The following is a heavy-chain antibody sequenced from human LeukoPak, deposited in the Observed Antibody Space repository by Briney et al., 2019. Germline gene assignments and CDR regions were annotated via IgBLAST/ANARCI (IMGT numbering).Heavy chain of an antibody. V-gene: IGHV3-7*01. CDR2: IKQDGSEK. CDR3: ARADDGSYEYYFDY. Sequence: GGSLRLSCAAPGFTFSSYWMSWVRQAPGKGLEWVANIKQDGSEKYYVDSVKGRFTISRDNAKNSLYLQMNSLRAEDTAVYYCARADDGSYEYYFDYWGQGTLVTVSS. CDR1: GFTFSSYW. D-gene: IGHD1-26*01. J-gene: IGHJ4*02.